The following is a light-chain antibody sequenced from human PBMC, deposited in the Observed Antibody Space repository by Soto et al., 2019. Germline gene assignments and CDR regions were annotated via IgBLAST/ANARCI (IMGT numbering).Light chain of an antibody. J-gene: IGKJ1*01. V-gene: IGKV1-5*03. CDR1: QSISSW. CDR3: QQYXXXXXT. CDR2: KAS. Sequence: DMQMTQSPSTLSASVGDRVTITWRASQSISSWLAWYQQKPGKAPKLLIYKASTLESGVPSRFSGSGSGTEFTLTISSLQPDDFATXXXQQYXXXXXTXGXGTKVDIK.